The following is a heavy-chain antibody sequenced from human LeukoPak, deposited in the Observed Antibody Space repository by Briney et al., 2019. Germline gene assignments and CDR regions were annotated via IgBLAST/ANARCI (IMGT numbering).Heavy chain of an antibody. CDR1: GGSLSSYY. J-gene: IGHJ3*02. D-gene: IGHD4-23*01. Sequence: PSETLSLTCTVPGGSLSSYYWSWIREPPGEGLEWIGYIYYSGSTNYNTSLKSRVTIPVDTSKNQFSLQLSSVTAADTTVYYCSRHPINSDRSADAFDNWGQGTMVTVSS. CDR2: IYYSGST. CDR3: SRHPINSDRSADAFDN. V-gene: IGHV4-59*08.